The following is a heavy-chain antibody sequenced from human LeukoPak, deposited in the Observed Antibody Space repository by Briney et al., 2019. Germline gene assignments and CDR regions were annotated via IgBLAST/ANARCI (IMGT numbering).Heavy chain of an antibody. CDR1: GNTFRSYA. CDR2: IVPIFGTA. CDR3: ASGGLIVVVTAIVGGYFQH. D-gene: IGHD2-21*02. V-gene: IGHV1-69*13. J-gene: IGHJ1*01. Sequence: GASVKVSCKASGNTFRSYAINWVRQAPGQGLEWMGGIVPIFGTAKYAQEFQGRVTITADESTSTAYMELSSLRSEDTAVYYCASGGLIVVVTAIVGGYFQHWGQGTLVTVSS.